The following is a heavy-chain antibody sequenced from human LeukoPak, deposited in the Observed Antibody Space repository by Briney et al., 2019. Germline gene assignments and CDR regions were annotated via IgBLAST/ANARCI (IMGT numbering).Heavy chain of an antibody. CDR1: GYTFTSYY. D-gene: IGHD1-26*01. CDR2: INPTGGST. V-gene: IGHV1-46*01. CDR3: ARDNSVGDNAWWFDP. J-gene: IGHJ5*02. Sequence: ASVKVSCKASGYTFTSYYMHWVGQAPGQGLEWMGLINPTGGSTGYAQKFQGRVTMTRDRSTSTDYMELSSLRSEDTAIYYCARDNSVGDNAWWFDPWGQGTLVTVSS.